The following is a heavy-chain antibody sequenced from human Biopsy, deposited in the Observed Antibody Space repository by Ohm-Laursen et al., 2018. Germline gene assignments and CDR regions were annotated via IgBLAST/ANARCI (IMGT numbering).Heavy chain of an antibody. V-gene: IGHV4-59*01. CDR1: GDSISSYY. D-gene: IGHD3-22*01. CDR3: AKDRGYYSDRTVPGYFDL. CDR2: VYYTGST. Sequence: GTLSLTCTVSGDSISSYYWSWIRQPPGKGLEWIGYVYYTGSTDYNPSLQSRVTISVDTSKNHFSLRLRSVTPADTAIYYCAKDRGYYSDRTVPGYFDLWGRGTLVTVSS. J-gene: IGHJ2*01.